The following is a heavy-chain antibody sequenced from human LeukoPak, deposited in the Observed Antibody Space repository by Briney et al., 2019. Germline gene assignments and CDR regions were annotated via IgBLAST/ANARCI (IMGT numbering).Heavy chain of an antibody. CDR1: GASIGNYY. V-gene: IGHV4-4*07. J-gene: IGHJ4*02. CDR2: NHTSGSA. D-gene: IGHD2-2*03. CDR3: ARGRWKTGMDSPYYFDF. Sequence: PSETLSLTCTVSGASIGNYYWSWIRQPAGKGLEWIGHNHTSGSANYNPSLKSRVTMSVDTSKKQFSLKQTSVTAADTAVYYCARGRWKTGMDSPYYFDFWGQGTLVTVSS.